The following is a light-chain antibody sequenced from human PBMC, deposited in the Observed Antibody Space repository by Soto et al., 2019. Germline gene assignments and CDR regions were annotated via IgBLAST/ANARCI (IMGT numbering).Light chain of an antibody. CDR2: DAS. J-gene: IGKJ4*01. CDR3: QQRPNWPLT. V-gene: IGKV3-11*01. Sequence: EIVLTQSPATLSVSPGERATLSCRASQSINSHLVWYQQKPGQAPRLLIYDASNRATGIPARFSGSGSVTDLTVSISSLEPEDVAVYYCQQRPNWPLTFGGGTKVEIK. CDR1: QSINSH.